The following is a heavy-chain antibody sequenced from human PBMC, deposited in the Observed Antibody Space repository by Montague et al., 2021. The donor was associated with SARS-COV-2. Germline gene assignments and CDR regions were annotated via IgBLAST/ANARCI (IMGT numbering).Heavy chain of an antibody. CDR3: ARGTGYDYYFDC. CDR2: IYYNTGNT. V-gene: IGHV4-59*01. Sequence: SETLSLTCSVSGGSISDYYWNWIRQPPGKGLEWIGYIYYNTGNTNYNPXPQSRVTISLDTSKNQFSLSLRSVTAAGTALYFCARGTGYDYYFDCWGLGTLVTVSS. CDR1: GGSISDYY. J-gene: IGHJ4*02. D-gene: IGHD5-12*01.